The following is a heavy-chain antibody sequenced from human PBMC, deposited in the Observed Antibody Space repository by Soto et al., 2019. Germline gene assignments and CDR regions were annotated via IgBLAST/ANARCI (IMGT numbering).Heavy chain of an antibody. D-gene: IGHD2-15*01. CDR2: IIPILGIA. V-gene: IGHV1-69*02. J-gene: IGHJ4*02. CDR3: ARACSGGSCVVDY. CDR1: GGTFSSYT. Sequence: QVQLVQSGAEVKKPGSSVKVSCKASGGTFSSYTISWVRQAPGQGLEWMGRIIPILGIANYAQKFQVRVTISAEEATSTAYMDLSSRRSQDTAVYYCARACSGGSCVVDYWGQGTLVTVSS.